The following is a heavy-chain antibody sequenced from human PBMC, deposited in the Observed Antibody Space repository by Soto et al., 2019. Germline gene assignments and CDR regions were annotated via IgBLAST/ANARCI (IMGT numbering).Heavy chain of an antibody. J-gene: IGHJ4*02. D-gene: IGHD6-19*01. V-gene: IGHV1-18*01. CDR2: ISAYNGNA. CDR3: AKKSGKAVAAPGTLFDY. CDR1: GYTFTSYG. Sequence: ASVKVSCKASGYTFTSYGISWVRQAPGQGLEWMGWISAYNGNANYAQKLQGRVTMTTDTSTSTAYMELRSLRSDDTAVYYSAKKSGKAVAAPGTLFDYGGKGPLVTVSS.